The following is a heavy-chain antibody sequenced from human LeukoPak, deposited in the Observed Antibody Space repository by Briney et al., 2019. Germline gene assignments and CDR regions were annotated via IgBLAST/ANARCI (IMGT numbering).Heavy chain of an antibody. J-gene: IGHJ6*03. CDR1: GFTFSRFW. V-gene: IGHV3-7*03. D-gene: IGHD3-9*01. Sequence: PGGSLRLSCAASGFTFSRFWMSWARQAPGKGLEWVASINQDESAKYYVDSVRGRLTISRDNSKNTLYLQMNSLRAEDTAVYYCAKDGGEYYDILTGYYPRLYYMDVWGKGTTVTISS. CDR3: AKDGGEYYDILTGYYPRLYYMDV. CDR2: INQDESAK.